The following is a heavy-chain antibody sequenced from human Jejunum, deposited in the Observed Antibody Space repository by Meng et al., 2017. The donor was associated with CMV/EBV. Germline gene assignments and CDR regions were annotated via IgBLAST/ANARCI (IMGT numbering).Heavy chain of an antibody. CDR1: GGYISTSY. J-gene: IGHJ4*02. CDR3: ARENSGYDY. D-gene: IGHD5-12*01. V-gene: IGHV4-4*07. Sequence: QGELEESWPVLVKPSETLSLTCTVSGGYISTSYWTWIRKPAGKGMEWIGRIYISGSTHYNPSLKSRVTMSVDTSKNQFSLKLRSVTAADTAVYYCARENSGYDYWGQGTLVTVYS. CDR2: IYISGST.